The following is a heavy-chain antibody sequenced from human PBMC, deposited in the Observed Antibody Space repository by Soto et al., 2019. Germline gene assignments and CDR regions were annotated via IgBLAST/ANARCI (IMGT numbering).Heavy chain of an antibody. V-gene: IGHV3-23*01. CDR3: AKGRGGSGSLTPRVDF. J-gene: IGHJ4*02. D-gene: IGHD3-10*01. CDR1: GFTFNNSA. CDR2: ISGGGDTT. Sequence: EVQLLESGGGLVQPGGSLRLSCAASGFTFNNSALPWVRQAPGKGLEWVSAISGGGDTTSYADSVKGRFTVSRDGSKNTLYLQMSSLRAEDTALYYCAKGRGGSGSLTPRVDFWGQGTLVNVAA.